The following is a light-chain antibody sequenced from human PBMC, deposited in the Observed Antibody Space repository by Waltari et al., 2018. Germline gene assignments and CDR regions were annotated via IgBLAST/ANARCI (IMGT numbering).Light chain of an antibody. CDR3: SSYTTSSTVYV. CDR2: DVT. CDR1: SSDVGTYYY. V-gene: IGLV2-14*03. J-gene: IGLJ1*01. Sequence: QSALTQPASVSGSPGQSITISCTGTSSDVGTYYYVSWYQQHPGQAPKLMIYDVTKRPSGFANRFAGSKSGNTASLTISGLQAEDEADYYCSSYTTSSTVYVFGTGTKVTVL.